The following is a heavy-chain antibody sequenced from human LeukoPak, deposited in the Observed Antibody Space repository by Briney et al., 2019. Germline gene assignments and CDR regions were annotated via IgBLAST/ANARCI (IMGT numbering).Heavy chain of an antibody. CDR3: ARVLGSISH. D-gene: IGHD1-1*01. CDR1: GYTFSTCD. V-gene: IGHV1-8*01. Sequence: ASVKVSCKASGYTFSTCDINWVRQATGQGLEWMGWMNPNRGNKGIAHKFQGRVTITRDTSINTASMELSSLRSEDTAVYYCARVLGSISHWGQGTLVTVSS. CDR2: MNPNRGNK. J-gene: IGHJ4*02.